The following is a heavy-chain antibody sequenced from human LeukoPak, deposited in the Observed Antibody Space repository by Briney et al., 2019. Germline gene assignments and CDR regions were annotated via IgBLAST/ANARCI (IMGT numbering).Heavy chain of an antibody. V-gene: IGHV4-34*01. J-gene: IGHJ4*02. CDR1: GGSFSGYY. CDR3: ARGYGSGSYYGY. Sequence: SETLSLTCAVYGGSFSGYYWSWIRQPPGKGLEWIGEINHSGSTNYNPSLTSRVTISVDTTKNQFSLKLSSVTDADTAVYYCARGYGSGSYYGYWGQGTLVTVSS. CDR2: INHSGST. D-gene: IGHD3-10*01.